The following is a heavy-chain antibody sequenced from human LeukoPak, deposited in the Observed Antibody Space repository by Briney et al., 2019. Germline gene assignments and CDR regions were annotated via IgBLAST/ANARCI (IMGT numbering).Heavy chain of an antibody. Sequence: SETLSLTCAVSGGSISSGGYSWSWIRRPAGKGLEWIGRIYTSGSTNYNPSLKSRVTISVDTSKNQVSLKLSSVTAADTAVYYCVRGLGSSGWSDWYFDLWGRGTLVTVSS. D-gene: IGHD6-19*01. CDR2: IYTSGST. V-gene: IGHV4-61*02. CDR3: VRGLGSSGWSDWYFDL. CDR1: GGSISSGGYS. J-gene: IGHJ2*01.